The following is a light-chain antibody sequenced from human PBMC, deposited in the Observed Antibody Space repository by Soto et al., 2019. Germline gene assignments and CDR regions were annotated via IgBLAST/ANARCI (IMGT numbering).Light chain of an antibody. CDR2: RAS. CDR1: HYVYSN. Sequence: EIVMTQSPATLSVSPGERATLSCKASHYVYSNVAWFQQRPGQAPRLLIYRASARATGTPARFSGSGSGTEFTLTITSLQSEDFALYYCQQYQNLWTFGQGTEVEI. CDR3: QQYQNLWT. J-gene: IGKJ1*01. V-gene: IGKV3-15*01.